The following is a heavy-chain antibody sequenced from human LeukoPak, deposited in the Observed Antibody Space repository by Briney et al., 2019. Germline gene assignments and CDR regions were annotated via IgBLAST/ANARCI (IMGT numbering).Heavy chain of an antibody. CDR3: AGYHWNSGVVY. D-gene: IGHD1-7*01. J-gene: IGHJ4*02. V-gene: IGHV3-11*01. CDR1: GFTFSDYA. CDR2: ISRSGDTI. Sequence: GGSLRLSCAASGFTFSDYAMSRIRQAPGQGLEWVSYISRSGDTIDYADSVKGRFSISRDSAKNSLYLQMNSLRAEDTAVYYCAGYHWNSGVVYWGQGTLVTVSS.